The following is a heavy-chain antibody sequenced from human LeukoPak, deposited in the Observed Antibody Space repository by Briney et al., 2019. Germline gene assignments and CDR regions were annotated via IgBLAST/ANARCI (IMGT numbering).Heavy chain of an antibody. V-gene: IGHV3-7*01. CDR3: AREQLDNPPVDY. D-gene: IGHD6-6*01. J-gene: IGHJ4*02. CDR1: RFTFSTYW. Sequence: PGGSLRLSCAASRFTFSTYWMSWVRQAPGKGLEWVANIKQDGSEKYYVDSVKGRFTISRDNAKNSLYLQMNSLRAEDTAVYYCAREQLDNPPVDYWGQGTLVTVSS. CDR2: IKQDGSEK.